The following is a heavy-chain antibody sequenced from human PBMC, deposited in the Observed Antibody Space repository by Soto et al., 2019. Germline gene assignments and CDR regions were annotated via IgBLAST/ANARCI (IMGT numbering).Heavy chain of an antibody. CDR3: ARVTMVIRDSDHVGVDV. J-gene: IGHJ6*02. CDR1: GFPISSPYS. CDR2: ISHTGTT. Sequence: NPSETLSLTCLVSGFPISSPYSWGWIRQPPGKGLEWIGSISHTGTTSYSPSLTSRVSISVDTSKNQVSLKLTSVTAADTAVYYCARVTMVIRDSDHVGVDVWGHGTTVTVSS. D-gene: IGHD4-17*01. V-gene: IGHV4-38-2*02.